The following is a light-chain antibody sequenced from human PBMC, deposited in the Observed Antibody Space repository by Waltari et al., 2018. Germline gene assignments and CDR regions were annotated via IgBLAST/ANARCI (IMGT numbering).Light chain of an antibody. CDR3: QHYLRLPVA. Sequence: IVLTQSPGTLSLSPGERATVSCRASPSVGRTLAWYQQKPGQAPRLLIYGASNRATGIPDRFIGSGSGTEFSLTISGLEPEDSAVYYCQHYLRLPVAFGQGTKVEIK. CDR2: GAS. CDR1: PSVGRT. J-gene: IGKJ1*01. V-gene: IGKV3-20*01.